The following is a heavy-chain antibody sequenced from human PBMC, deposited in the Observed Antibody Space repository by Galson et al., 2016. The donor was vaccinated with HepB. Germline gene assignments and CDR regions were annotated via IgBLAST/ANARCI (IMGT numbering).Heavy chain of an antibody. V-gene: IGHV3-7*01. CDR1: GFTFTTYW. CDR2: IKQDESEK. CDR3: ATFIEEHSSFES. Sequence: SLRLSCAASGFTFTTYWMSWVRQAPGKGLEWVANIKQDESEKFYVDSVKGRFTVSSDNAKNSLFLQMRSLRAEDTAVYFCATFIEEHSSFESWGQGTQVTVSS. D-gene: IGHD4-11*01. J-gene: IGHJ4*02.